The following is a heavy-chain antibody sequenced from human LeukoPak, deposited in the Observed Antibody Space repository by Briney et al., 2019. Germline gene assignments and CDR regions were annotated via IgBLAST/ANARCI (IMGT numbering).Heavy chain of an antibody. CDR3: ARDGGATDAFDI. D-gene: IGHD1-26*01. CDR1: GGTFSSYA. J-gene: IGHJ3*02. V-gene: IGHV1-69*13. Sequence: GASVKVPCKASGGTFSSYAISWVRQAPGQGLEWMGGIIPIFGTANYAQKFQGRVTITADESTSTAYMELSSLRSEDTAVYYCARDGGATDAFDIWGQGTMVTVSS. CDR2: IIPIFGTA.